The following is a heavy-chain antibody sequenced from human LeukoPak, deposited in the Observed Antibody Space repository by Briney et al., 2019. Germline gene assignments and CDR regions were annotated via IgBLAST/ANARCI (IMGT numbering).Heavy chain of an antibody. V-gene: IGHV3-48*03. CDR1: GFTFSSYE. CDR3: ARSLPY. CDR2: ISSSSNTI. Sequence: GGPLRLSCAASGFTFSSYEMNWVRKAPGKGLEWVSYISSSSNTIYYADSFKARFTISRDNAKNSLYLKIKTRRVQAPAVYYCARSLPYWGQGTLVTVSS. J-gene: IGHJ4*02.